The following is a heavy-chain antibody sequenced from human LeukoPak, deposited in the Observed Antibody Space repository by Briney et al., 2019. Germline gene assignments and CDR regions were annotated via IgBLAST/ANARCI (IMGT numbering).Heavy chain of an antibody. CDR3: ARGPSAVAFDY. J-gene: IGHJ4*02. D-gene: IGHD6-13*01. V-gene: IGHV4-30-4*08. CDR2: IYYSGST. CDR1: GGSISSGDYY. Sequence: PSQTLSLTCTVSGGSISSGDYYWSWIRQPPGKGLEWIGYIYYSGSTYYNPSLKSRVTISVDTSKNQFSLKLSSVTAADTAVHYCARGPSAVAFDYWGQGTLVTVSS.